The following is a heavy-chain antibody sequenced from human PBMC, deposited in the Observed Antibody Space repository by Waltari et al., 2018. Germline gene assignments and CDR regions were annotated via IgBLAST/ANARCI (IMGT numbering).Heavy chain of an antibody. J-gene: IGHJ5*02. CDR2: IYYSGST. V-gene: IGHV4-59*01. CDR1: GGSISSYY. CDR3: ARDDYGGNGQLDP. D-gene: IGHD4-17*01. Sequence: QVQLQESGPGLVKPSETLSLTCTVSGGSISSYYWSWIRQPPGKGLEWIGYIYYSGSTNYNPARKSRVTISVDTSKNQFSLKLSSVTAADTAVYYCARDDYGGNGQLDPWGQGTLVTVSS.